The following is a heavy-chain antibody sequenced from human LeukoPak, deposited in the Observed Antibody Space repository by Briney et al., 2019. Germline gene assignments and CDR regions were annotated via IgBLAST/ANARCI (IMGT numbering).Heavy chain of an antibody. D-gene: IGHD3-3*01. CDR2: IYYSGST. CDR1: GGSISSSSYY. CDR3: ARGPPLSDFWSGSYYFDY. V-gene: IGHV4-39*07. Sequence: SETLSLTCTVSGGSISSSSYYWGWIRQPPGKGLEWIGSIYYSGSTYYNPSLKSRVTISVDTSKNQFSLKLSSVTAADTAVYYCARGPPLSDFWSGSYYFDYWGQGTLVTVSS. J-gene: IGHJ4*02.